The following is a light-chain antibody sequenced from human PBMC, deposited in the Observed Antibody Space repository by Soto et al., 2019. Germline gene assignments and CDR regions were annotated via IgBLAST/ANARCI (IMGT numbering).Light chain of an antibody. CDR1: QTISTY. J-gene: IGKJ4*01. CDR2: SIS. Sequence: DIQLTQSPSSLSASVGDRVSITCRTSQTISTYLNWYHHRPGHAPKLLIYSISNLQSGVPSRFSGGGVGTEFTLTISSLQPEDLGSYSCQQTYNLPPTFGGGTRVQIK. V-gene: IGKV1-39*01. CDR3: QQTYNLPPT.